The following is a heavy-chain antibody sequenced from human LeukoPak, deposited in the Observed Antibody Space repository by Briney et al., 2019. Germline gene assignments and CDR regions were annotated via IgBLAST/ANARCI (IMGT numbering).Heavy chain of an antibody. Sequence: GGSLRLSCAASGFTFSSYWMHWVRQALGKGLMWVSRINSDGSSTSYADSVKGRFTISRDNAKNTLYLQMNSLRAEDTAVFYCARVGQAGYVGYPLDYRGQGTLVTVSS. J-gene: IGHJ4*02. CDR1: GFTFSSYW. CDR3: ARVGQAGYVGYPLDY. CDR2: INSDGSST. V-gene: IGHV3-74*01. D-gene: IGHD5-12*01.